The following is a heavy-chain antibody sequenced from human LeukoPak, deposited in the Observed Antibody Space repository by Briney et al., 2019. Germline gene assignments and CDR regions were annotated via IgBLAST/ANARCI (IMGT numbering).Heavy chain of an antibody. V-gene: IGHV3-30*02. J-gene: IGHJ5*02. CDR3: AKGLEGLWFGEFP. CDR2: IRYDGSNK. D-gene: IGHD3-10*01. Sequence: GGSLRLSCAASGFTFSSYGMHWVRQAPDKGLEWVAFIRYDGSNKYYADSVKGRFTISRDNSKNTLYLQMNSLRAEDTAVYYCAKGLEGLWFGEFPWGQGTLVTVSS. CDR1: GFTFSSYG.